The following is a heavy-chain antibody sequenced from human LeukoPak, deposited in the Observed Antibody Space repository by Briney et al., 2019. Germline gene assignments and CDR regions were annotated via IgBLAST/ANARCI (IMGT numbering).Heavy chain of an antibody. Sequence: HSGGSLRLSCVGSGFSFSNYWVYWGRQALGKGLVWVSRINSDGSYTDYADSAKGRFTISRDNAKDTLYLQMNSLRADDTAVCYCARADNWQSGGAWGQGTLVTVSS. J-gene: IGHJ5*02. V-gene: IGHV3-74*01. D-gene: IGHD1-1*01. CDR3: ARADNWQSGGA. CDR2: INSDGSYT. CDR1: GFSFSNYW.